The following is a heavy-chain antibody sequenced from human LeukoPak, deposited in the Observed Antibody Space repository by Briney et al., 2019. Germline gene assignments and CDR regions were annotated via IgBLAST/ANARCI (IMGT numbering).Heavy chain of an antibody. CDR2: INPNSGGT. V-gene: IGHV1-2*02. D-gene: IGHD3-22*01. J-gene: IGHJ4*02. CDR1: GYTFTGYY. Sequence: ASVKVSCKASGYTFTGYYMHWVRQAPGQGLEWMGWINPNSGGTNYAQKFQGRVTMTRDTSISTAYMELSRLRSDDTAVYYCARDGSSGYYSFGYWGQGTLVTVSS. CDR3: ARDGSSGYYSFGY.